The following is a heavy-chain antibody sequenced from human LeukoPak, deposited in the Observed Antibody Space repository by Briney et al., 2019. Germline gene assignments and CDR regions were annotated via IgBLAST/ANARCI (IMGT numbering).Heavy chain of an antibody. V-gene: IGHV3-23*01. CDR3: AKDHTSSGREGYFDY. CDR1: GFTFSSYA. J-gene: IGHJ4*02. Sequence: GGSLRLSCAASGFTFSSYAMSWVRQAPGKGLEWVSAISGSGGSTYYADSVKGRFTISRDNSKNTLYLQMNSLRAEDTAVYYCAKDHTSSGREGYFDYWGQGTLVTVSS. CDR2: ISGSGGST. D-gene: IGHD6-19*01.